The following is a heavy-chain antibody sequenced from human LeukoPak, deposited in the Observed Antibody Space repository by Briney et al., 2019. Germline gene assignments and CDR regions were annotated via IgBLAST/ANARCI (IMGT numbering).Heavy chain of an antibody. V-gene: IGHV3-48*03. CDR2: ISSSGSTI. D-gene: IGHD3-10*01. CDR3: ARGILGRYYCGSSPKPHFDY. CDR1: GFTFSSYA. J-gene: IGHJ4*02. Sequence: GGSLRLSCAASGFTFSSYAMSWVRQAPGKGLEWVSYISSSGSTIYYADSVKGRFTISRDNAKNSLYLQMNSLRAEDTAVYYCARGILGRYYCGSSPKPHFDYWGQGTLVTVSS.